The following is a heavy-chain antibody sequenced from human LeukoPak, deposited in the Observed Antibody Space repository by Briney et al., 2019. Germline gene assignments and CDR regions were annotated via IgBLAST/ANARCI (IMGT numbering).Heavy chain of an antibody. V-gene: IGHV3-53*01. CDR1: GFTFSSYV. Sequence: GGSLRLSCAASGFTFSSYVVSWVRQAPGKGLEWVSVICSNGRTYYAASVKGRFTISRDISKNTLYLQMNSLRAEDTAVYYCARELSARCSLYDYYYYIDVWGKGTTVTISS. CDR3: ARELSARCSLYDYYYYIDV. D-gene: IGHD2-8*01. J-gene: IGHJ6*03. CDR2: ICSNGRT.